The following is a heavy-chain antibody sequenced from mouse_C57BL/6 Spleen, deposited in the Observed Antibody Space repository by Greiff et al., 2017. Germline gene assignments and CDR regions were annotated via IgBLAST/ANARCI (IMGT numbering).Heavy chain of an antibody. CDR2: INPSTGGT. D-gene: IGHD2-1*01. J-gene: IGHJ1*03. CDR1: GYSFTGYY. CDR3: ARSGYGNYVWYFDV. V-gene: IGHV1-42*01. Sequence: VHVKQSGPELVKPGASVKISCKASGYSFTGYYMNWVKQSPEKSLEWIGEINPSTGGTTYNQKFKAKATLTVDKSSSTAYMQLKSLTSEDSAVYYCARSGYGNYVWYFDVWGTGTTVTVSS.